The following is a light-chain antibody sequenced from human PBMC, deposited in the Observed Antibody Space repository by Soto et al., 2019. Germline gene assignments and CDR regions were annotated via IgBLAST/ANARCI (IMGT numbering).Light chain of an antibody. CDR1: NSDVGGHDY. CDR3: SSYTSATPSHVV. Sequence: HSALTQPAAVSGSPGQSITISCTGTNSDVGGHDYVSWYQQFPGKAPKLLIYTVSSRPSGVSTRFSGSKSGATASLIISGLQAEDEAEYFCSSYTSATPSHVVFGGGTQLTVL. V-gene: IGLV2-14*03. J-gene: IGLJ2*01. CDR2: TVS.